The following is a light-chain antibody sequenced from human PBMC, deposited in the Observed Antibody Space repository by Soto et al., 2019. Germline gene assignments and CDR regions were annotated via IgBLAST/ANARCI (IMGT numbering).Light chain of an antibody. CDR1: SSDVGGYIY. CDR3: SSYTSSSTLE. Sequence: QSALTQPASVSGSPGQSITITCTGTSSDVGGYIYVSWYQQHPGKAPKLIIYNVSHRPSGVSNRFSGSKSGNTASLTISGLQAEDEADYYFSSYTSSSTLEVGGGTKLTVL. CDR2: NVS. J-gene: IGLJ2*01. V-gene: IGLV2-14*01.